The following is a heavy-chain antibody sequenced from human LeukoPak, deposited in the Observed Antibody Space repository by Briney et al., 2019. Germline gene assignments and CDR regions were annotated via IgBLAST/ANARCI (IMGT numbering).Heavy chain of an antibody. CDR1: GGSISSYY. CDR2: IYTSGST. J-gene: IGHJ3*02. V-gene: IGHV4-4*07. D-gene: IGHD3-16*01. CDR3: ARDGVSGAFDI. Sequence: SETLSLTCTVSGGSISSYYWSWVRQPAGKGLEWIGRIYTSGSTNYNPSLKSRVTISVDTSKNQFSLKLSSVTAADTAVYYCARDGVSGAFDIWGQGTMVTVSS.